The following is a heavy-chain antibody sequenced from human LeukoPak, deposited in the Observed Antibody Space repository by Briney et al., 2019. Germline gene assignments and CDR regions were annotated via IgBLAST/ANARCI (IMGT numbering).Heavy chain of an antibody. CDR3: ARDYYDSSGPVYYFDY. D-gene: IGHD3-22*01. CDR2: IYYSGST. J-gene: IGHJ4*02. V-gene: IGHV4-59*12. CDR1: GGSISSYY. Sequence: SETLSLTCTVSGGSISSYYWSWIRQPPGKGLEWIGYIYYSGSTNYNPSLKSRVTISVDTSKNQFSLKLSSVTAADTAVYYCARDYYDSSGPVYYFDYWGQGTLVTVSS.